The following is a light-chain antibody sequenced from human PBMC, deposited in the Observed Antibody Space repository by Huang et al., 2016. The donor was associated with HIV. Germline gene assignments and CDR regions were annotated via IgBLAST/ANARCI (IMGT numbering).Light chain of an antibody. CDR3: QQSYGIPRT. V-gene: IGKV1-39*01. Sequence: DIQMTQSPSSLSASVGDTVIITCRASQNISKYLNWSQQVPGRAPKLSIYGTSNLQRGVSLMRFSGRASGTDFTLTITSLQPEDAATYFCQQSYGIPRTFGLGT. J-gene: IGKJ2*01. CDR1: QNISKY. CDR2: GTS.